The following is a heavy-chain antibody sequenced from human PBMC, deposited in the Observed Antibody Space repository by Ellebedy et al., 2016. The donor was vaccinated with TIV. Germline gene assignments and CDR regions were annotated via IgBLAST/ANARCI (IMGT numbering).Heavy chain of an antibody. CDR3: ARGGFLESFDY. J-gene: IGHJ4*02. CDR1: GGSFRGYY. CDR2: INHSGST. Sequence: AETLSLTXAVYGGSFRGYYWSWIRQPPGKGLEWIGEINHSGSTNYNPSLKSRVTISVDTSKNQFSLKLSSVTAADTAVYYCARGGFLESFDYWGQGTLVTVSS. V-gene: IGHV4-34*01. D-gene: IGHD3-3*01.